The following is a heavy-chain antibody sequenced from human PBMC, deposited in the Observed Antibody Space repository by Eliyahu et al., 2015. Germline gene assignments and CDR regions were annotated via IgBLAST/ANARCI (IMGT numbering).Heavy chain of an antibody. Sequence: QVQLVQSGAEVKKPGSSVKVSCKASGGTFSSYAIXWXRQAPGQGLEWMGGIIPXXXTANYAQKFQGRVTITADESTSTAYMELSSLRSEDTAVYYCARRVPLDYGDYFSEAHYGMDVWGQGTTVTVSS. CDR1: GGTFSSYA. J-gene: IGHJ6*02. D-gene: IGHD4-17*01. CDR2: IIPXXXTA. CDR3: ARRVPLDYGDYFSEAHYGMDV. V-gene: IGHV1-69*01.